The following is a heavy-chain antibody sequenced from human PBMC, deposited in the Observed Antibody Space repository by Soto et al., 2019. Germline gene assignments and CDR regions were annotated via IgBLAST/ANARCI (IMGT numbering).Heavy chain of an antibody. CDR3: AKDISAGYYDSSGPLPMGAY. J-gene: IGHJ4*02. CDR2: ISGSGGST. CDR1: GFTFSSYA. D-gene: IGHD3-22*01. Sequence: EVQLLESGGGLVQPGGSLRLSCAASGFTFSSYAMSWVRQAPGKGLEWVSAISGSGGSTYYADSVKGRFTISRDNSKNTLYLQMNSLRAEDTAVYYCAKDISAGYYDSSGPLPMGAYWGQGTLVTVSS. V-gene: IGHV3-23*01.